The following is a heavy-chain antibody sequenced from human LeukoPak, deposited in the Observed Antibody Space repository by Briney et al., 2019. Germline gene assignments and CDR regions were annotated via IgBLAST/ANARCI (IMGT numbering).Heavy chain of an antibody. CDR3: ARAPTMVTTYYFDY. V-gene: IGHV3-21*01. CDR1: GFTFSSYS. J-gene: IGHJ4*02. Sequence: GGSLRLSCAASGFTFSSYSMNWVRQAPGKGLEWVSSISSSSSYIYYADSVKGRFTISRDNAKNSLHLQMNSLRAEDTAVYYCARAPTMVTTYYFDYWGQGTLVTVSS. CDR2: ISSSSSYI. D-gene: IGHD5-18*01.